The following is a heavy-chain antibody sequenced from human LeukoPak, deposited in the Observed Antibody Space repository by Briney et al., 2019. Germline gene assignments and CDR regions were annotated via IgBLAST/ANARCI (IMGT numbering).Heavy chain of an antibody. V-gene: IGHV3-7*01. CDR2: IKQDGGEK. D-gene: IGHD6-13*01. CDR1: GFSVSGYW. CDR3: AREWQGGIAAAGTRIEGDY. J-gene: IGHJ4*02. Sequence: GGSLRLSCAVSGFSVSGYWMTWVRQAPGKELEWVANIKQDGGEKNYVDSVKGRFTISRDNAENSLFLQMNSPRVEDTAVYYCAREWQGGIAAAGTRIEGDYWGQGTLVAVSS.